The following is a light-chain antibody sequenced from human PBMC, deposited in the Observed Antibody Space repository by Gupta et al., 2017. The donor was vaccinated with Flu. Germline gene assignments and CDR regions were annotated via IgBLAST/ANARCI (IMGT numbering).Light chain of an antibody. CDR2: DDS. Sequence: SYVLTQPPSVSVAPGQTATITRGGYNIGRKAVHWYQQKSGQAPELVVYDDSDRPSGIPERFSGSNSGDTASLTICWVAPGDEADYFCQVWDSRGEQVVFGGGTKLTVL. CDR3: QVWDSRGEQVV. V-gene: IGLV3-21*02. CDR1: NIGRKA. J-gene: IGLJ2*01.